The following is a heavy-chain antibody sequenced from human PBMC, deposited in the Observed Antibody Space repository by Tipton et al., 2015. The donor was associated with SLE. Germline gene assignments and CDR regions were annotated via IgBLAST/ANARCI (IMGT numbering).Heavy chain of an antibody. V-gene: IGHV4-39*07. D-gene: IGHD5-18*01. CDR1: GGSISSSSYY. J-gene: IGHJ4*02. CDR2: INPSGST. Sequence: TLSLTCTVSGGSISSSSYYWGWIRQPPGKGLEWIGEINPSGSTNYNPSLKSRVTISVDTSKNQFSLKLSSVTAADTAVYYCARGRVDTALGYFDYWGQGTLVTVSS. CDR3: ARGRVDTALGYFDY.